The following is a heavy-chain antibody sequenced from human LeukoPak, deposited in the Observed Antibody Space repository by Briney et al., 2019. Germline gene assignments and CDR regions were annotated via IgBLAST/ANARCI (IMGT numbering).Heavy chain of an antibody. CDR1: GFTFSTEW. V-gene: IGHV3-74*01. Sequence: PGRSLRLSYAASGFTFSTEWIDWVRQHPGKGLVWVSRIKRDGSSTSYADSVKGRFTISRDNAQNTLYLQMNSLRAEDTAVFYCARDSGYCSSTSCYNYFDYWGQGTLVTVSS. J-gene: IGHJ4*02. D-gene: IGHD2-2*02. CDR2: IKRDGSST. CDR3: ARDSGYCSSTSCYNYFDY.